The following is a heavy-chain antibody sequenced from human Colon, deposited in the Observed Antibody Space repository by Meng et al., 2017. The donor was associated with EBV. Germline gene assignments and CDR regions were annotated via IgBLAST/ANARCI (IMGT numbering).Heavy chain of an antibody. CDR1: GASFSGYY. CDR2: VNPRGST. D-gene: IGHD1-14*01. V-gene: IGHV4-34*01. Sequence: QVQVQQWGAGLLKPLXTLPLTCGVYGASFSGYYWSWIRQPPGKGLEWIGEVNPRGSTNYSPSLKSRVTISVDTSKNQFSLRLNSVTAADTAVYYCARAEYYNWFDPWGQGTLVTVSS. J-gene: IGHJ5*02. CDR3: ARAEYYNWFDP.